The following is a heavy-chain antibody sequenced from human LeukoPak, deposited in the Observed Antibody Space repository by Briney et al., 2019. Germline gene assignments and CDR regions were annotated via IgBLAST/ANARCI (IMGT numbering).Heavy chain of an antibody. J-gene: IGHJ4*02. Sequence: PGGSLRLSCAASGFTFDDYAMHWVREAPRKGLEWVSGISWNSGSIGYADSVKGRFTISRDNAKNSLYLQMNSLRAEDTALYYCAKDIAPIVGATTDGGFDYWGQGTLVTVSS. CDR3: AKDIAPIVGATTDGGFDY. V-gene: IGHV3-9*01. D-gene: IGHD1-26*01. CDR1: GFTFDDYA. CDR2: ISWNSGSI.